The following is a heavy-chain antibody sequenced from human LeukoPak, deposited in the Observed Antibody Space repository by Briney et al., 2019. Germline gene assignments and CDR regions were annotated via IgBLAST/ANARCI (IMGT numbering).Heavy chain of an antibody. CDR2: FNPSGGST. V-gene: IGHV1-46*01. D-gene: IGHD3-22*01. Sequence: ASVKVSCKASGYSFINYYMHWVRQAPGQGLEWMGIFNPSGGSTNYAQKFQGRVTMTRNTSTSTVYMQLSSLRSEDTALYYCARLGFSGYDAFDIWGQGTMVTVSS. CDR1: GYSFINYY. CDR3: ARLGFSGYDAFDI. J-gene: IGHJ3*02.